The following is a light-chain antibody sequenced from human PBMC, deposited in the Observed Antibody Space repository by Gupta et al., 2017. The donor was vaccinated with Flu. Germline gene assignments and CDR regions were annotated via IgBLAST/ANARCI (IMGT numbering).Light chain of an antibody. Sequence: PGTLSVSPGERATLSCGASQSVGSNLAWYQQKPGQPPRLLIYSASTRATGIPGRFSAIGSGTXFALTIXSLHSEDFAVYYCQQYHDWPVTFGXGTTVDLK. CDR2: SAS. V-gene: IGKV3-15*01. J-gene: IGKJ4*01. CDR3: QQYHDWPVT. CDR1: QSVGSN.